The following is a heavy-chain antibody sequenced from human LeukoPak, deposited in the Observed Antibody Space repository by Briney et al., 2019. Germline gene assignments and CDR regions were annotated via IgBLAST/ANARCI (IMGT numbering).Heavy chain of an antibody. Sequence: GGSLRLSCAASGFTVSSNYMSWVRQAPGMGLEWVSVIYSGGTTYYADSVKGRFTISRDNSRNTVYLQMNSLRAEDTAVYYCARELGDWGQGTLVTVSS. V-gene: IGHV3-53*01. CDR2: IYSGGTT. CDR1: GFTVSSNY. CDR3: ARELGD. J-gene: IGHJ4*02.